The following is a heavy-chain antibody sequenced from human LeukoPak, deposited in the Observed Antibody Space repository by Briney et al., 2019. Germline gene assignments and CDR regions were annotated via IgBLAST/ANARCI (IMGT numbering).Heavy chain of an antibody. V-gene: IGHV4-30-4*07. J-gene: IGHJ4*02. CDR3: TAVWGMYYYDSSANTGFDY. CDR2: FYYSGST. CDR1: GGSISRGGYS. Sequence: SETLSLTCAVSGGSISRGGYSWSWIRQPPGKGLEWIGYFYYSGSTYYNPSLKSRVTISLDTSKNQLSLKLSSVTAEDTAVYYCTAVWGMYYYDSSANTGFDYWGQGTLVTVSS. D-gene: IGHD3-22*01.